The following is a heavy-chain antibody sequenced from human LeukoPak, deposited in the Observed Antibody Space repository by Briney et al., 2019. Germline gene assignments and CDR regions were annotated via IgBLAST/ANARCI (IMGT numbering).Heavy chain of an antibody. Sequence: GGSLRLSCAASGFTFGSYAMSWVRQAPGKGLEWVSAVGGSGASTYYADSVKGRFTISRDNAKNSLYLQMNSLRAEDTAVYYCARVILERRPPYYYYYGMDVWGQGTTVTVSS. J-gene: IGHJ6*02. D-gene: IGHD1-1*01. CDR1: GFTFGSYA. V-gene: IGHV3-23*01. CDR2: VGGSGAST. CDR3: ARVILERRPPYYYYYGMDV.